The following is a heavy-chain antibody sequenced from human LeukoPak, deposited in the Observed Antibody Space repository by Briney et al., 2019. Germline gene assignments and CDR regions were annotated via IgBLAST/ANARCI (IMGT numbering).Heavy chain of an antibody. CDR1: GGSFSSDGYS. J-gene: IGHJ3*01. Sequence: SETLSLTCAVSGGSFSSDGYSWNWIRQPPGKGLEWIGYIYPSGNTYYNPSLKSRVTISIDRSKNQFSLNLSSVTAADTAVYYCARGYCSGSTCYLAFWGQGTMVTVSS. V-gene: IGHV4-30-2*01. D-gene: IGHD2-15*01. CDR3: ARGYCSGSTCYLAF. CDR2: IYPSGNT.